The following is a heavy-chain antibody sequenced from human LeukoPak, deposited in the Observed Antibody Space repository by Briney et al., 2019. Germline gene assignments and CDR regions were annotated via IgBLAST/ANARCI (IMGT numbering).Heavy chain of an antibody. CDR1: GYTFTGYY. CDR3: ARVIVYYYGSGSSVY. Sequence: ASVKVSCKASGYTFTGYYMHWVRQAPGQGLEWMGWINPNSGGTNYAQKLQGRVTMATDTSTSTAYMELRSLRSDDTAVYYCARVIVYYYGSGSSVYWGQGTLVTVSS. CDR2: INPNSGGT. D-gene: IGHD3-10*01. V-gene: IGHV1-2*02. J-gene: IGHJ4*02.